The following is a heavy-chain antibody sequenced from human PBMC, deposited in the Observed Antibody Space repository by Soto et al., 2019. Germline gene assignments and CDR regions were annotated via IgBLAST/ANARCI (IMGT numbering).Heavy chain of an antibody. CDR2: ISYDGSNK. J-gene: IGHJ3*02. CDR3: AREKKVNIVVVYAFDI. V-gene: IGHV3-30-3*01. D-gene: IGHD2-15*01. CDR1: GFTFSSYA. Sequence: QPGGSLRLSCAASGFTFSSYAMHWVRQAPGKGLEWVAVISYDGSNKYYADSVKGRFTISRDNSKNTLYLQMNSLRAEDTAVYYCAREKKVNIVVVYAFDIWGQGTMVTVS.